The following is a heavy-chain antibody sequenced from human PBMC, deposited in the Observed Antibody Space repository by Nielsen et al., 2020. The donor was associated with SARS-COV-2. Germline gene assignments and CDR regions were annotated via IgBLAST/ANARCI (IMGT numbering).Heavy chain of an antibody. J-gene: IGHJ4*02. CDR2: ISNTSNDI. CDR1: GFTFSSYN. Sequence: GESLKISCAASGFTFSSYNMNWVRQAPGKGLEWVSSISNTSNDIYYTDSVKGRYTISRDNAKNSLYLQVDNLGPDDTAVYFCARGGSRSAWYWRNWGQGTLVTVSS. D-gene: IGHD6-19*01. CDR3: ARGGSRSAWYWRN. V-gene: IGHV3-21*04.